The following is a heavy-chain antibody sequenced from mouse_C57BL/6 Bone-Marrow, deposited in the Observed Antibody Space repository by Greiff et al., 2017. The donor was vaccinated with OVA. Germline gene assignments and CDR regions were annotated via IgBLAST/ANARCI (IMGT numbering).Heavy chain of an antibody. CDR2: IYPGNSDT. J-gene: IGHJ2*01. D-gene: IGHD1-1*01. CDR1: GYTFTSYW. CDR3: TATVVAWDFDY. V-gene: IGHV1-5*01. Sequence: VQLQQSGTVLARPGASVKMSCKTSGYTFTSYWMHWVKQRPGQGLEWIGAIYPGNSDTSYNQKFKGKAKLTAVTSASTAYMELSSLTNEDSAVYYCTATVVAWDFDYWGQGTTLTVSS.